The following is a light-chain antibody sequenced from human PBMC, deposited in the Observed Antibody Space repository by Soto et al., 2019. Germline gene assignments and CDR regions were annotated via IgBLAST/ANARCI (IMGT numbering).Light chain of an antibody. J-gene: IGLJ2*01. CDR3: SSYTGSSTYVV. V-gene: IGLV2-14*01. Sequence: QSVLTQPASVSGSPGQSITISCTGTSSDVGGYNCVSWYQQHPGKAPKLMIYDVSNRPSGVSNRFSGSKSGNTASLTISGLQAEDEADYYCSSYTGSSTYVVFGGGTKLTVL. CDR2: DVS. CDR1: SSDVGGYNC.